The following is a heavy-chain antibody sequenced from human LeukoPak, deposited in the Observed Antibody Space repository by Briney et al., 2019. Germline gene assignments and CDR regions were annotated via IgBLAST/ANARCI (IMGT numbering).Heavy chain of an antibody. V-gene: IGHV1-46*01. CDR3: ARGGWYSTLYYYYGMDV. CDR1: GYTFTSYY. Sequence: ASVKVSCKASGYTFTSYYMHWVRQAPGQGLEWMGIINPSGGSTSYAQKFQGRVTMTRDTSTSTVYMELSSLRSEDTAVYYCARGGWYSTLYYYYGMDVWGQGTTVTVSS. J-gene: IGHJ6*02. D-gene: IGHD6-13*01. CDR2: INPSGGST.